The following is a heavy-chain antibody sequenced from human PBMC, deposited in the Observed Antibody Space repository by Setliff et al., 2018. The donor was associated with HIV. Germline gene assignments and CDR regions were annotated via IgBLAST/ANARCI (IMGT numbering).Heavy chain of an antibody. CDR2: VHSTGST. CDR3: ARDLTISRGAWYDAHDI. J-gene: IGHJ3*02. CDR1: GDSLSNYY. V-gene: IGHV4-4*09. D-gene: IGHD6-19*01. Sequence: ASETLSLTCAVSGDSLSNYYWSWIRQPPGKGLEWIGYVHSTGSTNYNPSLKSRVAISVDTSKNQFSLKLRSVTATDTAVYYCARDLTISRGAWYDAHDIWGRGTMVTVSS.